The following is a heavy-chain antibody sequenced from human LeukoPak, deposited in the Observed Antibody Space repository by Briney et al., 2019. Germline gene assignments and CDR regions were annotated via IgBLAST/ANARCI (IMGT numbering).Heavy chain of an antibody. D-gene: IGHD3-16*01. V-gene: IGHV3-23*01. CDR2: ISGSGGST. CDR1: GFTFSSYA. Sequence: GGSLRLSCAASGFTFSSYAMSWVRQAPGKGLEWVSAISGSGGSTYYADSVKGRFTISRDNAKNSLYLQLNSLRPEDTALYYCAKDWGTQGDYFDYWGQGTLVTVSS. J-gene: IGHJ4*02. CDR3: AKDWGTQGDYFDY.